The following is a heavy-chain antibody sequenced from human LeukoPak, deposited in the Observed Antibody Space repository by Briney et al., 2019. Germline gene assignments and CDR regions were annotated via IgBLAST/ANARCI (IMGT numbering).Heavy chain of an antibody. Sequence: GGSLRLSCAASGFTFSSYAMSWVRQAPGKGLEWVGRIKSKTDGGTTDYAAPVKGRFTISRDDSKNTLYLQMNSLKTEDTAVYYCEWELLGMDVWGQGTTVTVSS. V-gene: IGHV3-15*01. J-gene: IGHJ6*02. CDR1: GFTFSSYA. D-gene: IGHD1-26*01. CDR2: IKSKTDGGTT. CDR3: EWELLGMDV.